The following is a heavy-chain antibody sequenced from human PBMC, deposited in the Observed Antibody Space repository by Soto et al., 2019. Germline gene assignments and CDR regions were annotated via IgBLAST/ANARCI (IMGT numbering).Heavy chain of an antibody. CDR3: ARDSSGYNFMEY. CDR2: IYYSGTT. D-gene: IGHD3-22*01. Sequence: PSETLSLTCTVSGGSISSGDYYWSWIRQPPGKGLEWIGYIYYSGTTYYNPSHKSRVTISGDTSKNQFSLKLSSVTAADTAVYYCARDSSGYNFMEYWGQGTLVTVSS. V-gene: IGHV4-30-4*01. J-gene: IGHJ4*02. CDR1: GGSISSGDYY.